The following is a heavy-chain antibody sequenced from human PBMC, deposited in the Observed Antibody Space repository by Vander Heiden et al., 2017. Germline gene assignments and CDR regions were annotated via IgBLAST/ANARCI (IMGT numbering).Heavy chain of an antibody. V-gene: IGHV1-2*02. D-gene: IGHD6-13*01. Sequence: QVHLVQSGAEVKMPGASVKVSCKASGSTFTGYYMHWVRQAPGQGLEWRGWINPNTGDTKYAQKFQGRVTMTRDTSITSAYMDLSGLRSDDTAVYYCVRQQLRYFDYWGQGTLVTVSS. CDR2: INPNTGDT. CDR1: GSTFTGYY. CDR3: VRQQLRYFDY. J-gene: IGHJ4*02.